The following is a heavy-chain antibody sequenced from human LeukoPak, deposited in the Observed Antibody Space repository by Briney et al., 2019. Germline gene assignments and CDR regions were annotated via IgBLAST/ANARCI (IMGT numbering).Heavy chain of an antibody. CDR2: ISYDGSNK. Sequence: GGSLRLSCAASGFTFSNYWMHWVRQAPGKGLEWVAVISYDGSNKYYADSVKGRFTISRDNSKNTLYLQMNSLRAEDTAVYYCARDNVDTAMVTSPDYYYFDYWGQGTLVTVSS. D-gene: IGHD5-18*01. V-gene: IGHV3-30-3*01. CDR3: ARDNVDTAMVTSPDYYYFDY. J-gene: IGHJ4*02. CDR1: GFTFSNYW.